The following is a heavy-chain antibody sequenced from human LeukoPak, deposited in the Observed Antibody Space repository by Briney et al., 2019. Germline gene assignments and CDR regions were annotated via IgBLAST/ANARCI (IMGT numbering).Heavy chain of an antibody. J-gene: IGHJ6*03. CDR1: GFTFSSYS. Sequence: PGGSLRLSCAASGFTFSSYSMNWVRQAPGKGLEWVSSISSSSSYIYYADSVKGRFAISRDNAKNSLYLQMNSLRAEGTAVYYCAKVIVVVPAAIFDYYYYMDVWGKGTTVTVSS. CDR2: ISSSSSYI. CDR3: AKVIVVVPAAIFDYYYYMDV. V-gene: IGHV3-21*01. D-gene: IGHD2-2*01.